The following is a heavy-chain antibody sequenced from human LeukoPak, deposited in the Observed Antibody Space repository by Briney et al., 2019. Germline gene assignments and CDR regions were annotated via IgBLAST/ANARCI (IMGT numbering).Heavy chain of an antibody. V-gene: IGHV3-30*02. Sequence: GGSPRLSCAASGFTFSSYGMHWVRQAPGKGLEWVAFIRYDGSNKYYADSVKGRFTISRDNSKNTLYLQMNSLRAEDTAVYYCAKGGDWMRYCSGGSCYSIWDYFDYWGQGTLVTVSS. CDR1: GFTFSSYG. CDR2: IRYDGSNK. J-gene: IGHJ4*02. CDR3: AKGGDWMRYCSGGSCYSIWDYFDY. D-gene: IGHD2-15*01.